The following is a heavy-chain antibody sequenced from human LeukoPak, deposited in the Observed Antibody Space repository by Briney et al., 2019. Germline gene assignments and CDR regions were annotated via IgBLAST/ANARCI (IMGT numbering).Heavy chain of an antibody. CDR2: IYTSGST. D-gene: IGHD6-19*01. V-gene: IGHV4-4*07. J-gene: IGHJ2*01. CDR1: GGSISSYY. Sequence: SETLSLTCPVSGGSISSYYWSWIRQPAGKGLERIGRIYTSGSTNYNPSLKSRVTMSVDTSKNQFSLKLSSVTAADTAVYYCARDRDRAVAGSYWYFDLWGRGTLVTVSS. CDR3: ARDRDRAVAGSYWYFDL.